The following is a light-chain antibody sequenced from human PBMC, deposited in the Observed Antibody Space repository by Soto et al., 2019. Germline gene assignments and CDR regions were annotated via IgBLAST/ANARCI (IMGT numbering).Light chain of an antibody. CDR3: AAWDDSLSVWV. V-gene: IGLV1-44*01. J-gene: IGLJ3*02. Sequence: QSVLTQPPSASGTPGQRVTISCSGSSSNVGSNTVNWYQQLPGTAPKLLIYSNNQRPSGGPDRFSGSKSGTSASLAIIGLQCEDEADYYCAAWDDSLSVWVFGGGTKLTVL. CDR1: SSNVGSNT. CDR2: SNN.